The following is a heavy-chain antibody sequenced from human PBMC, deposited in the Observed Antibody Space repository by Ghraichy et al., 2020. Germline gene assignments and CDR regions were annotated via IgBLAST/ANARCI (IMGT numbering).Heavy chain of an antibody. J-gene: IGHJ4*02. V-gene: IGHV4-61*02. CDR1: GGSISSGSYY. CDR3: ARDCPPPFTSSHHFDY. CDR2: IYTSGST. D-gene: IGHD2-2*01. Sequence: SETLSLTCTVSGGSISSGSYYWSWIRQPAGKGLEWIGRIYTSGSTDYNPSLKSRVTISVDTSKNQFSLKLTSVTAADTAGYYCARDCPPPFTSSHHFDYWGQGTLVTVSS.